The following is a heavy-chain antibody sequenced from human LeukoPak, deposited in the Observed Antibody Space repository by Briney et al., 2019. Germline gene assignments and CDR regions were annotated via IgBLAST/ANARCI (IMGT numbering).Heavy chain of an antibody. D-gene: IGHD4-11*01. CDR3: ARTGDYSRSTGGWFDP. Sequence: ASETLSLTCTVSGDSISTYYWTWIWQPPGRGLEWTGYIDYSGTTNYNPSLKSRVTISIATSKNQFSLRLNSVTAADTAVYFCARTGDYSRSTGGWFDPWGQGTLVTVSS. J-gene: IGHJ5*02. CDR2: IDYSGTT. CDR1: GDSISTYY. V-gene: IGHV4-59*01.